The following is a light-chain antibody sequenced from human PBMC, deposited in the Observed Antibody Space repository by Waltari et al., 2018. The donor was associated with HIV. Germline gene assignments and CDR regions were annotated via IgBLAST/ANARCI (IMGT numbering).Light chain of an antibody. CDR2: DAS. CDR3: QQFDHLPIT. V-gene: IGKV1-33*01. Sequence: DIQMTQSPSSLSASVGDRVPITCQASEDIIIYSNWFQQKPGKAPKLLIYDASNLETGVSSRFSGNGSGTDFTFTITSLQAEDLATYYCQQFDHLPITFGQGTRLEIK. CDR1: EDIIIY. J-gene: IGKJ5*01.